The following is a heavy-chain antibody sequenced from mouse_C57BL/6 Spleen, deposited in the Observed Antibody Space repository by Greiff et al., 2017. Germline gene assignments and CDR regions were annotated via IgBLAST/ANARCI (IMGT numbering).Heavy chain of an antibody. CDR2: IYPGDGDT. CDR3: ARSDDYDGDWFAY. J-gene: IGHJ3*01. V-gene: IGHV1-80*01. D-gene: IGHD2-4*01. CDR1: GYAFSSYW. Sequence: VKLQQSGAELVKPGASVKISCKASGYAFSSYWMTWVKQRPGKGLEWIGQIYPGDGDTNYNGKFKGKATLTADKSYSTAYMQLSRLTSEDSAVYFCARSDDYDGDWFAYWGQGTLVTVSA.